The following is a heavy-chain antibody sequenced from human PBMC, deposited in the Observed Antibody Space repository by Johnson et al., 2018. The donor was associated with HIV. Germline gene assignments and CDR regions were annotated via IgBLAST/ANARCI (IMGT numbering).Heavy chain of an antibody. D-gene: IGHD5-24*01. CDR2: IYSGGTT. CDR3: ARACRDGYTCDAFDI. Sequence: VQLVESGGGLVQPGGSLRLSCEASGFTVSIAYMSWVRQAPGKGLEWVSVIYSGGTTYYADSVKGRFTISRDNSKNMLYLQMNSLRAEDTAVYYCARACRDGYTCDAFDIWGQGTMVTVSS. CDR1: GFTVSIAY. J-gene: IGHJ3*02. V-gene: IGHV3-66*01.